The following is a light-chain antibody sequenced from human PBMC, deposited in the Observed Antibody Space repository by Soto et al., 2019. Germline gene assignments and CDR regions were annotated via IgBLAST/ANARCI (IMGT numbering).Light chain of an antibody. CDR1: QSISTW. CDR2: KAS. CDR3: QRYNTYSWT. J-gene: IGKJ1*01. Sequence: DVQMTQSPSTLSASVGDRVTITCRASQSISTWLAWYQQKPGKAPKLLIYKASGLESGVPSRFSGSGAGTEFTLTISSLQPDDFATYYCQRYNTYSWTFGQGTKVEIK. V-gene: IGKV1-5*03.